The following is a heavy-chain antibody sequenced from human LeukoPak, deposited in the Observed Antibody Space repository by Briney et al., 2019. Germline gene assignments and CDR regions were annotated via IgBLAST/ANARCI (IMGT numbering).Heavy chain of an antibody. CDR1: GFTFSSYA. CDR3: ARVATGSYDWFDP. J-gene: IGHJ5*02. V-gene: IGHV3-23*01. CDR2: ISYSGDST. D-gene: IGHD3-10*01. Sequence: QAGGSLRLSCAASGFTFSSYAMSWVRQAPGKGLEWVSSISYSGDSTYYADSVKGRFTISRDNSKNTLYLQMNSLRAEDTAVYFCARVATGSYDWFDPWGQGTLVTVSS.